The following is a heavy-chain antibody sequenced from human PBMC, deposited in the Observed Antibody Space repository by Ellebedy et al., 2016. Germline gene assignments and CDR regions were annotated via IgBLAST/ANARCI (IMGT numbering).Heavy chain of an antibody. V-gene: IGHV2-5*08. J-gene: IGHJ6*02. CDR3: VPSFKGHYYAMDV. CDR2: IYWDDDK. Sequence: SGPTLVKPTQTLTLTCTFSGFSLRTSGMCVSWIRQPPGKALEWLALIYWDDDKRYSPSLKSRLIITKDTSKNQVVLKMTNVDPLDTGTYYCVPSFKGHYYAMDVWGQGTTVTVSS. D-gene: IGHD3-16*02. CDR1: GFSLRTSGMC.